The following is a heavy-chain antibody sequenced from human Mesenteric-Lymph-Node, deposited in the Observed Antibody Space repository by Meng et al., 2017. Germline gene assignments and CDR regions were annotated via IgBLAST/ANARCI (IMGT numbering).Heavy chain of an antibody. D-gene: IGHD1-26*01. CDR1: GGSISSYY. V-gene: IGHV4-59*01. CDR2: IYYSGST. CDR3: ARDHLRETLYYGMDV. Sequence: SETLFLTCTVSGGSISSYYWSWIRQPPGKGLEWIGYIYYSGSTNYNPSLKSRVTISVDTSKNQFSLKLSSVTAADTAVYYCARDHLRETLYYGMDVWGQGTTVTVSS. J-gene: IGHJ6*02.